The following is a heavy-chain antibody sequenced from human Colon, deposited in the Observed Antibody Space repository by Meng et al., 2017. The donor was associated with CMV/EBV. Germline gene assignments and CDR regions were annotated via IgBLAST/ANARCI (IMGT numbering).Heavy chain of an antibody. V-gene: IGHV3-30*02. CDR1: GLTSSSYG. Sequence: GGSLRLSCAVSGLTSSSYGMHWVRQAPGKGLEWVAFIRYDGSNEYYADSVKGRFTISRDNSKNTLYLQMSSLRAGDTAVYYCAKNLALVGVATNTGMDVWGQGTTVTVSS. CDR3: AKNLALVGVATNTGMDV. D-gene: IGHD3-3*01. J-gene: IGHJ6*02. CDR2: IRYDGSNE.